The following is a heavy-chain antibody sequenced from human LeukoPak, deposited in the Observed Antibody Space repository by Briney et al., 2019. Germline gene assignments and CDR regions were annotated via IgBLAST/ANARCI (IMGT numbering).Heavy chain of an antibody. D-gene: IGHD7-27*01. CDR3: ARHLQWGPGAFDI. CDR1: GGSFSGYY. V-gene: IGHV4-34*01. Sequence: SETLSLTCAVYGGSFSGYYWSWIRQPPGKGLEWIGEINHSGNTNYNPSLKSRVTISVDTSKNQFSLKQSSVTAADTAVYYCARHLQWGPGAFDIWGQGTMVTVSS. CDR2: INHSGNT. J-gene: IGHJ3*02.